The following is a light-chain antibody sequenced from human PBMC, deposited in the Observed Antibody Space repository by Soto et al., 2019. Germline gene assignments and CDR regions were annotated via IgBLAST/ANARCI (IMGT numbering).Light chain of an antibody. Sequence: DIHMTQSPSTLSASVGYRFTITCRASQSISSYLNWYQQKPGKAPKLLIYAASSLQSGVPSRFSGSGSGTDFTLTISSLPPEDFETYYCQQSYSNPPTFGQGTKVDIK. V-gene: IGKV1-39*01. CDR3: QQSYSNPPT. CDR2: AAS. CDR1: QSISSY. J-gene: IGKJ1*01.